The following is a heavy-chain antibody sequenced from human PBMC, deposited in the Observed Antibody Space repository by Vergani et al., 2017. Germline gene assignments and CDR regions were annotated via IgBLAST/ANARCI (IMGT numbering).Heavy chain of an antibody. V-gene: IGHV5-10-1*01. CDR2: IDPSDSYT. D-gene: IGHD3-22*01. Sequence: EVQLVQSGAEVKKPGVSLRISCNPSGYSFTSYWISWVRQMPGKRLWWMGMIDPSDSYTNYSPSFQGHVTISTDKSIITAYLQWSSLKASDPAMSYCASRSYYDSSGDYYRWGQGTLVTGSS. CDR3: ASRSYYDSSGDYYR. CDR1: GYSFTSYW. J-gene: IGHJ5*02.